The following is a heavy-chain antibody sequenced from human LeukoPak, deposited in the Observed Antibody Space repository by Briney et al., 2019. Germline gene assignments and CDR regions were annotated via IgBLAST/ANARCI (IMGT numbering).Heavy chain of an antibody. CDR2: IYPGDSDT. J-gene: IGHJ4*02. V-gene: IGHV5-51*01. CDR1: GYSFTSYW. D-gene: IGHD2-2*01. Sequence: GESLKISCKGSGYSFTSYWIGWVRQMPGKGLEWMGIIYPGDSDTRYSPSFQGQVTISADKSISTACLQWSSLKASDTAMYYCARTNLACSSTSCYFGYWGQGTLVTVSS. CDR3: ARTNLACSSTSCYFGY.